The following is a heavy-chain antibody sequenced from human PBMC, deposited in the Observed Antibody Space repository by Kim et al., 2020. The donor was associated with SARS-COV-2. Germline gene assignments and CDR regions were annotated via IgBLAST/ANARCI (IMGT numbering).Heavy chain of an antibody. J-gene: IGHJ6*02. CDR1: GFTFSSYA. V-gene: IGHV3-30*04. Sequence: GGSLRLSCAASGFTFSSYAMHWVRQAPGKGLEWVAVISYDGSNKYYADSVKGRFTISRDNSKNTLYLPMNSLRAEDTAVYYCASGYSYGSEHYYGMDVWGQGTTVTVSS. CDR2: ISYDGSNK. D-gene: IGHD5-18*01. CDR3: ASGYSYGSEHYYGMDV.